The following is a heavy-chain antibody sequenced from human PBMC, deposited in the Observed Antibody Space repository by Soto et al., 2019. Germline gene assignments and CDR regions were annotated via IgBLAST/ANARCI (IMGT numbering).Heavy chain of an antibody. CDR3: AKKDPWFGS. J-gene: IGHJ5*01. Sequence: LGGSLRLSCAASEFTFENYVVTWVRQAPGKGLEWVSAITFNGATTYYADSVKGRFAISRDNSKATLYLQMNSLRADDTAVYYCAKKDPWFGSWGQGTLVTVSS. CDR2: ITFNGATT. CDR1: EFTFENYV. V-gene: IGHV3-23*01.